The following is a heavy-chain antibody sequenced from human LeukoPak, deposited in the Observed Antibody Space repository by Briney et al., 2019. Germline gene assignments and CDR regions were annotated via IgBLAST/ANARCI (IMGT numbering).Heavy chain of an antibody. V-gene: IGHV3-9*01. D-gene: IGHD1-26*01. CDR1: GFTFDDYA. CDR2: ISWNSGSI. Sequence: GRSLRLSCVASGFTFDDYAMHWVRQAPGKGLEWGSGISWNSGSIGYADSVKGRFTISRDNAKNSLYLQMNSLRAEDTALYYCAKGTASGSYSSFDYWGQGTLVTVSS. J-gene: IGHJ4*02. CDR3: AKGTASGSYSSFDY.